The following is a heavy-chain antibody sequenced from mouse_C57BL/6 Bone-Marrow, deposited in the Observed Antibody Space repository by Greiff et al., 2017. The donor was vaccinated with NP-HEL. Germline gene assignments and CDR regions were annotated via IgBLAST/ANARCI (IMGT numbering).Heavy chain of an antibody. J-gene: IGHJ3*01. CDR1: GFTFTDYY. V-gene: IGHV7-3*01. CDR3: ARSAGAY. D-gene: IGHD6-1*01. Sequence: EVMLVESGGGLVQPGGSLSLSCAASGFTFTDYYMSWVRQPPGKALEWLGFIRNKADGYTTEYSASVKGRFNISTDNSQSILYLQMNALRAEDSATYYCARSAGAYWGQGTLVTVSA. CDR2: IRNKADGYTT.